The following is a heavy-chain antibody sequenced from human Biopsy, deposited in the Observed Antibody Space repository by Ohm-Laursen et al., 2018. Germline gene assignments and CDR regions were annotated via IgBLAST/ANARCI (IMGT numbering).Heavy chain of an antibody. CDR1: DGSIDNYH. Sequence: SDTLSLTCNVSDGSIDNYHWTWIRQAPGKTLEWIGSITYRGSTYYNPSLKSRVTVSIHTSRNQFSLKLTSVTAADTAVYYCARMPHFDYWGQGILATVSS. D-gene: IGHD2-2*01. V-gene: IGHV4-59*07. CDR3: ARMPHFDY. J-gene: IGHJ4*02. CDR2: ITYRGST.